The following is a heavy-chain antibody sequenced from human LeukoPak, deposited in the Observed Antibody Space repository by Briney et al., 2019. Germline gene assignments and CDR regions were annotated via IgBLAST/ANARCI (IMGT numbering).Heavy chain of an antibody. D-gene: IGHD2-2*01. Sequence: GGSLRLSCAASGNYWMHWVRQAPGKGLVWVSHINSDGSWTSYADSVKGRFTISKDNAKNTVYLQMNNLRAEDTAVYYCVSFYETYWGRGTLVIVSS. J-gene: IGHJ4*02. CDR2: INSDGSWT. CDR1: GNYW. V-gene: IGHV3-74*01. CDR3: VSFYETY.